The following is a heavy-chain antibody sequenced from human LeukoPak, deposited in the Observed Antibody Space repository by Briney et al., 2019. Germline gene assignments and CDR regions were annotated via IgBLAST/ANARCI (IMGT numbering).Heavy chain of an antibody. CDR1: GFTFSNVW. J-gene: IGHJ3*02. V-gene: IGHV3-15*01. CDR2: VKSKTHGGTT. D-gene: IGHD2-21*02. CDR3: ANIVVVTAMVGAFDI. Sequence: GGSLRLSCAASGFTFSNVWMSWVRQAPGKGLEWVGRVKSKTHGGTTDYAAPVKGRFTISRDNAKNSLYLQMNSLRAEDTAVYYCANIVVVTAMVGAFDIWGQGTMVTVSS.